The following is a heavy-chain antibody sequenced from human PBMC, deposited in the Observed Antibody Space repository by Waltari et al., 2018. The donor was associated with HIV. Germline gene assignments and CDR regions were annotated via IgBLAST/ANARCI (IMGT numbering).Heavy chain of an antibody. J-gene: IGHJ6*02. Sequence: QVQLVQSGAEVKKPGASVKVSCKASGYTFTSYDINWVRQATGQGLEGMGWMNPKSGNTGYAQKFQGRVTMTRNTSISTAYMELNSLRSEDTAVYYCARGRNMIRGKYYYYYGMDVWGQGTTVTVSS. V-gene: IGHV1-8*01. D-gene: IGHD3-10*01. CDR2: MNPKSGNT. CDR3: ARGRNMIRGKYYYYYGMDV. CDR1: GYTFTSYD.